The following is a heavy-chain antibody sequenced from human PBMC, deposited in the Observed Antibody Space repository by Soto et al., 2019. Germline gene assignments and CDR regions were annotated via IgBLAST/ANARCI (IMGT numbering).Heavy chain of an antibody. CDR3: VKGPRSDEDYYYGMDV. CDR2: ITGTSYTI. D-gene: IGHD3-10*01. Sequence: EVQLVESGGGSVQPGGSLTLSCVASGLSFGDYGMNWVRQAPGQGLEWIAYITGTSYTIDYADSVKGRFTISRDNGRNSVFWHRHSLIHDDTDVYHCVKGPRSDEDYYYGMDVWGPATTVIVSS. J-gene: IGHJ6*02. V-gene: IGHV3-48*02. CDR1: GLSFGDYG.